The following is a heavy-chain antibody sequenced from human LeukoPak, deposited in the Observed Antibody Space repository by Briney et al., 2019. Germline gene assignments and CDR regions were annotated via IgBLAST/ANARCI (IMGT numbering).Heavy chain of an antibody. CDR2: IIPIFGIA. V-gene: IGHV1-69*04. CDR3: ARRLSDSSSLYYYYGMDV. D-gene: IGHD6-6*01. Sequence: SVKVSCKASGGTFSSYAISWVRQAPGQGLEWMGRIIPIFGIANYAQKFQGRVTITADKSTSTAYMELSSLRSEDTAVYYCARRLSDSSSLYYYYGMDVWGQGTPVTVSS. CDR1: GGTFSSYA. J-gene: IGHJ6*02.